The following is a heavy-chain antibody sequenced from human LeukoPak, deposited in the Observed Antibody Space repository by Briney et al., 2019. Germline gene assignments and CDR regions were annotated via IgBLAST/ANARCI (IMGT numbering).Heavy chain of an antibody. CDR2: ISSSGGST. Sequence: GGSLRLSCAASGFTFSSYAMSWVRQAPGEGLEWVSVISSSGGSTYYADSVKGRFTISRDNSKNTLYLQMNSLRAEDTAAYFCAKRRDGFDIWGQGTMVTVSS. CDR1: GFTFSSYA. CDR3: AKRRDGFDI. J-gene: IGHJ3*02. V-gene: IGHV3-23*01.